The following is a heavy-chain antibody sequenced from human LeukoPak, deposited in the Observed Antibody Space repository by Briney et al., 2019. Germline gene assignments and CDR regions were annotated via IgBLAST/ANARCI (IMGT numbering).Heavy chain of an antibody. D-gene: IGHD2-2*01. Sequence: SETLSLTCTVSGASISHYYWSWIRQPPGRGLEWIGCAFYTGSTNYNPSLKRRVTISIDTSKSQFSLRLTSVTAADTAIYYCASLSHCSTSSCFDYWGRGTLVTVSS. J-gene: IGHJ4*02. V-gene: IGHV4-59*01. CDR3: ASLSHCSTSSCFDY. CDR2: AFYTGST. CDR1: GASISHYY.